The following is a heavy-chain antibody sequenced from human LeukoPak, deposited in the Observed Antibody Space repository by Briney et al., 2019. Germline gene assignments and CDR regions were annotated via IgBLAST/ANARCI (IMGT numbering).Heavy chain of an antibody. J-gene: IGHJ4*02. V-gene: IGHV1-8*01. CDR3: ARGRSSFRFGELLWASANAYYFDY. CDR1: GYTFTSYD. CDR2: MNPNSGNT. Sequence: ASVKVSCKASGYTFTSYDINWVRQATGQGLEWVGWMNPNSGNTGYAQKFQGRVTMTRNTSISTAYMELSSLRSEDTAVYYCARGRSSFRFGELLWASANAYYFDYWGQGTLVTASS. D-gene: IGHD3-10*01.